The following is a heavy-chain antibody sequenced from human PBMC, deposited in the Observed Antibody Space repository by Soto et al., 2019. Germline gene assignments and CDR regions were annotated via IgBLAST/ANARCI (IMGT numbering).Heavy chain of an antibody. Sequence: EVQLVESGGGLVQPGGSLRLSCAASGFTVSTKYMGWVRQAPGKGLEWVSVIYSGGSTFYADSVRGRFTISRDNSKNTVNLQMNSLRAEDTAVYYCARDPWAADYWGQGTLVTVSS. CDR2: IYSGGST. D-gene: IGHD3-16*01. J-gene: IGHJ4*02. CDR3: ARDPWAADY. CDR1: GFTVSTKY. V-gene: IGHV3-66*01.